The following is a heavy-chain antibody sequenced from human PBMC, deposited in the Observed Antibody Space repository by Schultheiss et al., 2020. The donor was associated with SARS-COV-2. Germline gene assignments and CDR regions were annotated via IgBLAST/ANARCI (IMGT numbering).Heavy chain of an antibody. CDR1: GGSISSYY. Sequence: SETLSLTCTVSGGSISSYYWSWIRQPPGKGLEWIGSIYCSGSTYYNPSLKSRVTISVDTSKNQFSLKLSSVTAADTAVYYCARDQEGITMIKGFDPWGQGTLVTVSS. CDR2: IYCSGST. J-gene: IGHJ5*02. D-gene: IGHD3-22*01. CDR3: ARDQEGITMIKGFDP. V-gene: IGHV4-59*01.